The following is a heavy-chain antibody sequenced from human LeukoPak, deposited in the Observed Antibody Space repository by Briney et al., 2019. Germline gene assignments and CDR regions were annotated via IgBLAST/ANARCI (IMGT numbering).Heavy chain of an antibody. CDR2: ISYDGSNK. CDR3: ARAPGYGAAYYFDY. V-gene: IGHV3-30*03. D-gene: IGHD1-1*01. Sequence: GGSLRLSCAASGFTFSSYGMHWVRQAPGKGLEWVAVISYDGSNKYYADSVKGRFTISRDNSKNTLYLQMNSLRAEDTAVYYCARAPGYGAAYYFDYWGQGTLVTVSS. J-gene: IGHJ4*02. CDR1: GFTFSSYG.